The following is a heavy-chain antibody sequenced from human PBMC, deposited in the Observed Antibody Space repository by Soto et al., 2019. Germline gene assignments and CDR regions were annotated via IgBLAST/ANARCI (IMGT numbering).Heavy chain of an antibody. CDR1: GYSFTSYW. Sequence: GESLKISCKGSGYSFTSYWISWVRQMPGKGLEWMGRIDPSDSYTNYSPSFQGHVTISADKSISTAYLQWSSLKASDTAMYYCARHPALDDFWSGYYYYYGMDVWGQGTTVTVSS. D-gene: IGHD3-3*01. J-gene: IGHJ6*02. CDR2: IDPSDSYT. CDR3: ARHPALDDFWSGYYYYYGMDV. V-gene: IGHV5-10-1*01.